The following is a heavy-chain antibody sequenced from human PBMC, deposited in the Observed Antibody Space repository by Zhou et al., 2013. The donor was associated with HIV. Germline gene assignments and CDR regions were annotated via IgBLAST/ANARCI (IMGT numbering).Heavy chain of an antibody. CDR3: ARTYCSSTSCWVALDYYYYYMDV. CDR1: GYTFTSYG. Sequence: QVQLVQSGAEVKKPGASVKVSCKASGYTFTSYGISWVRQAPGQGLEWMGWISAYNGNTNYAQKLQGRVTMTTDTSTSTAYMELRSLRSDDTAVYYCARTYCSSTSCWVALDYYYYYMDVWGKGTTGHRLL. D-gene: IGHD2-2*01. CDR2: ISAYNGNT. J-gene: IGHJ6*03. V-gene: IGHV1-18*01.